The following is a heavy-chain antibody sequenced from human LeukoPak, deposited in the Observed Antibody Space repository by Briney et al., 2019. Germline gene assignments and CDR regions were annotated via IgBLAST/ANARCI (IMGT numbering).Heavy chain of an antibody. CDR2: INKDGSDK. D-gene: IGHD6-13*01. J-gene: IGHJ5*02. CDR3: AREVYSSSFRFDP. CDR1: GFTFSNYW. V-gene: IGHV3-7*01. Sequence: GGSLRLSCAASGFTFSNYWMTWVRQAPGKGLEWVANINKDGSDKNYVDSVKGRFTISRDNAKNSLYLQMNSLRAEETAVYYCAREVYSSSFRFDPWGQGTLVTVSS.